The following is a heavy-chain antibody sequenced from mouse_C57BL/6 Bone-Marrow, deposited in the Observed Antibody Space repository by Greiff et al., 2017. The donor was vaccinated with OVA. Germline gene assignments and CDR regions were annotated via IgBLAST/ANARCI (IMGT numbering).Heavy chain of an antibody. CDR3: AIRGYDGYSYYFDY. D-gene: IGHD2-3*01. V-gene: IGHV1-74*01. CDR2: IHPSDSDT. J-gene: IGHJ2*01. Sequence: QVQLQQPGAELVKPGASVKVSCKASGYTFTSYWMHWVKQRPGQGLEWIGRIHPSDSDTNYNQKFKGKATLTVDKSSSTAYMQLSSQTSEDSAVYYCAIRGYDGYSYYFDYWGQGTTLTVSS. CDR1: GYTFTSYW.